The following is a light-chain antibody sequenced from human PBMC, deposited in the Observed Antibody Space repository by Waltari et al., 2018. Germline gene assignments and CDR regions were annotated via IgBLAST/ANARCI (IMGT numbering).Light chain of an antibody. CDR2: AVS. J-gene: IGKJ4*01. CDR1: QSVSRRY. V-gene: IGKV3-20*01. Sequence: EIVLTQSPSTLSLSPGERAILSCRASQSVSRRYLAWYQQKPGQAPRLLIFAVSSRATGIPDRFSGSGSGTDFTLTINRLEPEDFGVYYCQQYDDLGVTFGGGTKVEIK. CDR3: QQYDDLGVT.